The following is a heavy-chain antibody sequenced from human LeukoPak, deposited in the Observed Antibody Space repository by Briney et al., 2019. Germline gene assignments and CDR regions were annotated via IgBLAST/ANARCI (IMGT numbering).Heavy chain of an antibody. CDR3: ARSLPNTLYYYGSGPDY. J-gene: IGHJ4*02. CDR1: GYPFSNYD. D-gene: IGHD3-10*01. Sequence: GASVKVSCKASGYPFSNYDINWVRQAPGQGLEWMGWMNPKSGNTGYAQKFQGRVTMTRNTSISTAYMELSSLRSEDTAVYYCARSLPNTLYYYGSGPDYWGQGTLVTVSS. CDR2: MNPKSGNT. V-gene: IGHV1-8*01.